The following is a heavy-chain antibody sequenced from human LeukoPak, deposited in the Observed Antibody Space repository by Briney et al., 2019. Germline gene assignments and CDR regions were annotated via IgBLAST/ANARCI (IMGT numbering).Heavy chain of an antibody. V-gene: IGHV4-4*02. CDR2: VYHSGST. CDR3: ARDRGYCDGGSCYSFDF. CDR1: GGSIYTSNW. D-gene: IGHD2-15*01. Sequence: PSGTLSLTCGVSGGSIYTSNWWTWVRQPPGKGLEWIGEVYHSGSTRYSPSLKSRVTILVDKSKNQFFLWLNSVTAADTAVYYCARDRGYCDGGSCYSFDFWGQGTLVTVSS. J-gene: IGHJ4*02.